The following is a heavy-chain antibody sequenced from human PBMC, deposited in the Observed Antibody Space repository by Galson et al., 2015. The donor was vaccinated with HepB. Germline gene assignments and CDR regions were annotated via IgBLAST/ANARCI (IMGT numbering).Heavy chain of an antibody. J-gene: IGHJ4*02. CDR2: ISGNSNFT. CDR1: GFTFGDYF. Sequence: SLRLSCAASGFTFGDYFMSWIRQAPGKGLQWVSYISGNSNFTDYAGSVKGRFTISRDNAKNSLFLQMNSLRVEDTAVYYCARQVRPGLGATAYWGQGTLGTVSS. D-gene: IGHD1-26*01. V-gene: IGHV3-11*06. CDR3: ARQVRPGLGATAY.